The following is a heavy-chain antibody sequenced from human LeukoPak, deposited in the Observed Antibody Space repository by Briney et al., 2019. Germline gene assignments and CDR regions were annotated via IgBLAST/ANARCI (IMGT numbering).Heavy chain of an antibody. V-gene: IGHV4-59*01. CDR1: GGSISSYY. J-gene: IGHJ6*03. Sequence: SETLSLTCTVSGGSISSYYWSWIRQPPGKGLEWIGYIYYSGSTNYNPSLKSRVTISVDTSKNQFSLKLSSVTAADTTVYYCARGRSSMVRGYYYYYMDVWGKGTTVTISS. D-gene: IGHD3-10*01. CDR3: ARGRSSMVRGYYYYYMDV. CDR2: IYYSGST.